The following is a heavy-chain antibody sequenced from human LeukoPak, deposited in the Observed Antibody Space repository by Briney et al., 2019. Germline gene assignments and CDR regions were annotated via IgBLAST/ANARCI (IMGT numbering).Heavy chain of an antibody. CDR2: IHYSGST. V-gene: IGHV4-59*08. CDR3: AKQGGYDYGLFDY. CDR1: GGSISSYY. D-gene: IGHD5-18*01. J-gene: IGHJ4*02. Sequence: PSETLSLTCTVSGGSISSYYWSWIRQPPGKGLAWIGYIHYSGSTNYNPSLKSRVIISVDTSKNHFSLKLSSVTAADTAVYYCAKQGGYDYGLFDYWGQGTLVTVSS.